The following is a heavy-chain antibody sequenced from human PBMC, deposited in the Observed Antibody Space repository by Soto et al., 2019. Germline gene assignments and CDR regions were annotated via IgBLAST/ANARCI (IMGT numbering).Heavy chain of an antibody. D-gene: IGHD1-26*01. V-gene: IGHV3-11*01. CDR3: ARRAWYSGSYATDI. CDR2: ISSSGSTI. J-gene: IGHJ3*02. Sequence: GGSLRLSCAASGFTVSSNYMSWIRQAPGKGLEWVSYISSSGSTIYYADSVKGRFTISRDNAKNSLYLQMNSLRAEDTAVYYCARRAWYSGSYATDIWGQGTMVTVSS. CDR1: GFTVSSNY.